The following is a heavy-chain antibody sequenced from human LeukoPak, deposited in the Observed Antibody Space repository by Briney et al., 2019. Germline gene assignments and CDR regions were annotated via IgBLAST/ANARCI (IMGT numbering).Heavy chain of an antibody. V-gene: IGHV4-39*01. CDR3: ARHVSSVGVAVVITLIDS. CDR1: GASLSSRTSY. D-gene: IGHD2-21*01. CDR2: IYSSGNT. J-gene: IGHJ4*02. Sequence: SETLSLTCSASGASLSSRTSYWGWIRQPPGKGLEWIGTIYSSGNTYSNRSLKSRVSISRDTSKNQVSLKVNSVTAADTATYYCARHVSSVGVAVVITLIDSWGQGILVTVSS.